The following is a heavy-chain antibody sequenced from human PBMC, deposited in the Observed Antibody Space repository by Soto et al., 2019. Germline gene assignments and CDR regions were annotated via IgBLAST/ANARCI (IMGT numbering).Heavy chain of an antibody. Sequence: QVQLQESGPGLVKPSETLSLTCAVSGGSISSYYWSWIRQPPGKGLEWIGYFYYSGSTNYNPSLKSRVTISVDTSKNQFSLKLSSATAADTAVYYCARGALTTYFDYWGQGTLVTVSS. CDR2: FYYSGST. CDR3: ARGALTTYFDY. J-gene: IGHJ4*02. CDR1: GGSISSYY. V-gene: IGHV4-59*01.